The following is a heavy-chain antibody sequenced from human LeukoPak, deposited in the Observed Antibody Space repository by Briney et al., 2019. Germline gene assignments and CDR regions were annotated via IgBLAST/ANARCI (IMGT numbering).Heavy chain of an antibody. D-gene: IGHD2-21*02. CDR1: GGSFSGYY. J-gene: IGHJ4*02. CDR3: ARGWGYSYGSTYCGGDCYYNHYYFDY. V-gene: IGHV4-34*01. Sequence: SETLSLTCAVYGGSFSGYYWSWIRQPPGKGLEWIGEINHGGSTNYNPSLKSRVTISVDTSKNQFSLKLSSVTAADTAVYYCARGWGYSYGSTYCGGDCYYNHYYFDYWGQGTLVTVSS. CDR2: INHGGST.